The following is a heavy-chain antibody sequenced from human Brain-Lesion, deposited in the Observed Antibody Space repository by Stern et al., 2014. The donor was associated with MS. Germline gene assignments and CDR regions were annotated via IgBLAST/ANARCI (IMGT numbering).Heavy chain of an antibody. CDR3: ARGRVVPGFQYYATDV. Sequence: QVQLVESGPGLVKPSQTLSLSCTVSGGSISSGGYYWSWIRQPAGKGLGWIGRIFNRGSTSYNPSLKSRLTISIDTSKNQFSRRLNSRTAADTAVYYCARGRVVPGFQYYATDVWGQGTTVIVSS. J-gene: IGHJ6*02. CDR2: IFNRGST. CDR1: GGSISSGGYY. D-gene: IGHD2-2*01. V-gene: IGHV4-61*02.